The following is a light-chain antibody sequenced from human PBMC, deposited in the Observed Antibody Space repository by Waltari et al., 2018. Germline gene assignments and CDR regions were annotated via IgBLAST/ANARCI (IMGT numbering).Light chain of an antibody. CDR1: QSLFFGASGKNY. V-gene: IGKV4-1*01. J-gene: IGKJ5*01. Sequence: DIVLTQSPDSLAVSLGERATIDCWSSQSLFFGASGKNYLAWYQQKPGQPPKVLIYWASTREAGVPERIRGSGSGAHCTLTVDSLQAEDVAVYYCQQYSSSPITFGQGTRLEI. CDR2: WAS. CDR3: QQYSSSPIT.